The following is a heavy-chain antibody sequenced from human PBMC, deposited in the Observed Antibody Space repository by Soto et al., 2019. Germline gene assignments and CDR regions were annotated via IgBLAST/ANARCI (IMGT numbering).Heavy chain of an antibody. CDR3: AKGLLAIVGTTLPRDAFNI. CDR2: ISHDGSYK. D-gene: IGHD1-26*01. CDR1: GFTFSDYA. Sequence: LRLSCAASGFTFSDYAMHWVRHVPGQGLDWVAVISHDGSYKYYGDAVKGRFTISRDTSKNAVYLEMNSLRPEDTAVYYCAKGLLAIVGTTLPRDAFNIWGQGTMVTVSS. V-gene: IGHV3-30*04. J-gene: IGHJ3*02.